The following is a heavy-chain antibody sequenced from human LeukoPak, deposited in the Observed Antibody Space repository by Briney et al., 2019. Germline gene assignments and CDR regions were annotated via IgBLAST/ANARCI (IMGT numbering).Heavy chain of an antibody. Sequence: PGRSLRLSCAASGFTFSSYGMHWVRQAPGKGLEWVAVIWYDGSNKYYADSVKGRFTISRDNSKNTLYLQMNSLRAEDTAVYYCAKLADIVVVVAAASTLADVWGQGTTVTVSS. J-gene: IGHJ6*02. CDR2: IWYDGSNK. CDR1: GFTFSSYG. V-gene: IGHV3-33*06. CDR3: AKLADIVVVVAAASTLADV. D-gene: IGHD2-15*01.